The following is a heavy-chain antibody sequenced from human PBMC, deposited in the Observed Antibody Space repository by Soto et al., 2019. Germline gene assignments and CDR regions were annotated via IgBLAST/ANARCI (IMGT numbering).Heavy chain of an antibody. Sequence: EVQLVESGGGLVQPGRSLRLSCGASGFTFDEYGMHWVRQAPGKGLEWVSGISWNSGTIGYADSVKGRFTISRDNAKNSLYLQMSSLRAEDTALYYCATSTGGNANGMDVWGQGTTVTVSS. V-gene: IGHV3-9*01. D-gene: IGHD2-8*02. J-gene: IGHJ6*02. CDR3: ATSTGGNANGMDV. CDR1: GFTFDEYG. CDR2: ISWNSGTI.